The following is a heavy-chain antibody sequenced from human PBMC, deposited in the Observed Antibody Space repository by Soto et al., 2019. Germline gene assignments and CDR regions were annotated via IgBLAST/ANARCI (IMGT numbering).Heavy chain of an antibody. CDR1: GYTSTSCA. Sequence: ASVKVTCKASGYTSTSCAMHWVRQAPGQRLEWMGWINAGNGNTKYSQKFQGRVTITRDTSASTAYMELSSLRSEDTAVYYCARGGDSSGWNHFDYWGQGTLVTVSS. CDR2: INAGNGNT. CDR3: ARGGDSSGWNHFDY. J-gene: IGHJ4*02. V-gene: IGHV1-3*01. D-gene: IGHD6-19*01.